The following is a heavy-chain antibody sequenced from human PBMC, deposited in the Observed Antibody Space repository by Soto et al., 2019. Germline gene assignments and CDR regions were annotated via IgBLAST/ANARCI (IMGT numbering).Heavy chain of an antibody. D-gene: IGHD6-13*01. V-gene: IGHV4-59*12. CDR1: GGSISSYY. J-gene: IGHJ6*02. CDR2: IYYSGST. CDR3: ARGLIAAAGNNYYYYGMDV. Sequence: PSETLSLTCTVSGGSISSYYRSWIRQPPGKGLEWIGYIYYSGSTNYNPSLKSRVTISVDTSKNQFSLKLSSVTAADTAVYYCARGLIAAAGNNYYYYGMDVWGQGTTVTVS.